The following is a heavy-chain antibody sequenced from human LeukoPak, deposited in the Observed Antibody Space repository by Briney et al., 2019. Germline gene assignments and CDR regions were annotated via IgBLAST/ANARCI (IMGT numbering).Heavy chain of an antibody. CDR2: IYTSGST. D-gene: IGHD3-22*01. V-gene: IGHV4-4*07. Sequence: SETLSLTYTVSGGSISSYYWSWIRQPAGKGLEWIVRIYTSGSTNYNPSLKSRVTMSVDTSKNQFSLKLSSVTAADTAVYYCAGGDYYDSSGYYDYWGQGTLVTVSS. J-gene: IGHJ4*02. CDR1: GGSISSYY. CDR3: AGGDYYDSSGYYDY.